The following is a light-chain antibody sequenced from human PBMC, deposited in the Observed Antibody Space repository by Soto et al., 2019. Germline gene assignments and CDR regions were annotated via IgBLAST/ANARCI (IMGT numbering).Light chain of an antibody. CDR3: QSYDSSLSGWV. Sequence: QSVLTQPASVSGAPGQRVTISCTGSSSNIVAGYDVHWYQQLPGTAPKLLIYGNSNRPSGVPDRFSGSKSGTSASLAITGLHAEDEADFYCQSYDSSLSGWVFGGGTKLTVL. J-gene: IGLJ3*02. CDR1: SSNIVAGYD. CDR2: GNS. V-gene: IGLV1-40*01.